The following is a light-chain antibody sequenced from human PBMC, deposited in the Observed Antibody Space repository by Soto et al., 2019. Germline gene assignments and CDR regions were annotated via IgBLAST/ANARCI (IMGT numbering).Light chain of an antibody. CDR1: QSIMTW. V-gene: IGKV1-39*01. CDR2: AAS. Sequence: DIQLTQSPSTLSASVGDRVTLTCRASQSIMTWLAWYQQKPGKAPKVLIYAASTLQSGVPSRFSGSGSGTDFTLTISSLQPADFATYYCQQSYSTSWTFGQGTKVDIK. J-gene: IGKJ1*01. CDR3: QQSYSTSWT.